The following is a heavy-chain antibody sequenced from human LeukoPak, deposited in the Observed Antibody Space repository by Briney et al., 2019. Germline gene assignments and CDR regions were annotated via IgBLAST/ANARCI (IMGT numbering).Heavy chain of an antibody. V-gene: IGHV3-23*01. CDR2: ISGSGGST. Sequence: GSLRLSCAASGFTFSSYALSWVRQAPGKGLEWVSAISGSGGSTYYADSVKGRFTISRDNSKNTLYLQMNSLRAEDTAVYYCAKARWMVTTSWFDPWGQGTLVTVSS. J-gene: IGHJ5*02. D-gene: IGHD4-17*01. CDR3: AKARWMVTTSWFDP. CDR1: GFTFSSYA.